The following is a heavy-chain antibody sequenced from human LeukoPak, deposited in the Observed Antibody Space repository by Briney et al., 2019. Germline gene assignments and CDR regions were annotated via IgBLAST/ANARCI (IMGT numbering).Heavy chain of an antibody. V-gene: IGHV3-30-3*02. CDR3: AKSLLGSGSSYYFDR. Sequence: PGGSLRLSCAASEFTFSSYIMHWVRQAPGKGLEWVAAIASGASHTFYVESVKGRFTISRDNSKNTLYLQMNSLRAEDTAVYYCAKSLLGSGSSYYFDRWGQGTLVTVSS. D-gene: IGHD6-19*01. CDR2: IASGASHT. CDR1: EFTFSSYI. J-gene: IGHJ4*02.